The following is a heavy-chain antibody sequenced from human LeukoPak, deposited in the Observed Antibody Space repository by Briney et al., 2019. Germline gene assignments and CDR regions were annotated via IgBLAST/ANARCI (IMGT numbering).Heavy chain of an antibody. D-gene: IGHD4-17*01. CDR3: AIDRAVTQDWVELDP. Sequence: GGSLRLSCSGSGFSVSNYYMSWVRHAPGKGLGWVSLIRDSGETFYADSVKGRFTISRDNSKNTMYLQMNRQRVEDTAVYLCAIDRAVTQDWVELDPWGQGTLVTVSS. J-gene: IGHJ5*02. V-gene: IGHV3-66*03. CDR2: IRDSGET. CDR1: GFSVSNYY.